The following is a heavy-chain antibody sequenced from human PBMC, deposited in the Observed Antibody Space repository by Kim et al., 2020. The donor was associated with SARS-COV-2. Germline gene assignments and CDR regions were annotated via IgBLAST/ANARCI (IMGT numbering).Heavy chain of an antibody. CDR2: INTNTGNP. V-gene: IGHV7-4-1*02. D-gene: IGHD1-7*01. CDR1: GYTFTSYA. Sequence: ASVKVSCKASGYTFTSYAMNWVRQAPGQGLEWMGWINTNTGNPTYAQGFTGRFVFSLDTSVSTAYLQISSLKAEDTAVYYCVRGGTNLTPTAEFDYWGQGTLVTVSS. J-gene: IGHJ4*02. CDR3: VRGGTNLTPTAEFDY.